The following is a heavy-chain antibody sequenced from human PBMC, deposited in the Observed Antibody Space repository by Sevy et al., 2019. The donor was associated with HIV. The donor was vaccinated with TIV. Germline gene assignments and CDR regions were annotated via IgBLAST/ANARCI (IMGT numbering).Heavy chain of an antibody. CDR2: MNPNSGNT. CDR1: GYTFTSYD. J-gene: IGHJ4*02. CDR3: GGGGGGSYGLGD. V-gene: IGHV1-8*01. D-gene: IGHD3-16*01. Sequence: ASVKVSCKASGYTFTSYDINWVRQATGQGLEWMGWMNPNSGNTGYAQKFQGRVTMTRNTSISTAYMELSSLSSEDTAVYYCGGGGGGSYGLGDWGQGTLVTVSS.